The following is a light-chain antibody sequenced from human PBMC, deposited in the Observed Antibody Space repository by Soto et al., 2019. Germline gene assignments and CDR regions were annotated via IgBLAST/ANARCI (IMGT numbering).Light chain of an antibody. Sequence: QSALTQPASVSGSPGQSITISCTGTSSDVGSYNLVSWYQQHPGKAPKLMIYDDSKRPSGVSNRFSGSKSGNTASLTISGLQAEDEADYYCSSYTSSCTLESVFGTGTKVTVL. CDR1: SSDVGSYNL. CDR2: DDS. CDR3: SSYTSSCTLESV. V-gene: IGLV2-14*02. J-gene: IGLJ1*01.